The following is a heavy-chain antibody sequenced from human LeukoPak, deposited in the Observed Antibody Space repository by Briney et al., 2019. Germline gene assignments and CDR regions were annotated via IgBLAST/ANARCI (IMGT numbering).Heavy chain of an antibody. D-gene: IGHD2-21*02. Sequence: GASVKVSCKASGYTFTSYDINWVRQATGKGLEWMGWMNPNSGNTGYAQKFQGRVTMTRNTSISTAYMELSSLRSEDTAVYYCARGGAYCGGDCYPYSDYWGQGTLVTVSS. CDR2: MNPNSGNT. J-gene: IGHJ4*02. CDR3: ARGGAYCGGDCYPYSDY. CDR1: GYTFTSYD. V-gene: IGHV1-8*01.